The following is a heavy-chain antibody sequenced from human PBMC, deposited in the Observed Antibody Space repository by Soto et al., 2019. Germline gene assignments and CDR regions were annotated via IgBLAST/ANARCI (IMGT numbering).Heavy chain of an antibody. CDR1: GGSITSGGYY. CDR2: IYYSGST. Sequence: QVQLQESGPGLVKPSQTLSLTCTVSGGSITSGGYYWTWIRQHPGKGLEWIGYIYYSGSTYYNPSPXSXITISVDTSKNPFSLKLSSVTAADTAVYYCARSVFPWGQGTLVTVSS. CDR3: ARSVFP. J-gene: IGHJ5*02. V-gene: IGHV4-31*03.